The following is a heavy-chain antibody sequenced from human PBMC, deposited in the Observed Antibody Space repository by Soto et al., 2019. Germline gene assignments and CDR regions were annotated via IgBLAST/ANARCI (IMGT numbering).Heavy chain of an antibody. V-gene: IGHV4-59*01. J-gene: IGHJ4*02. D-gene: IGHD6-19*01. CDR3: VSSGWYSDYFDY. Sequence: SETLSLTCTVSGGSISSYYWGWIRQPPGKGLEWIGYIYYSGSTNYNPSLKSRVTISVDTSKNQFSLKLSSVTAADTAVYYCVSSGWYSDYFDYWGQGTLVTVSS. CDR2: IYYSGST. CDR1: GGSISSYY.